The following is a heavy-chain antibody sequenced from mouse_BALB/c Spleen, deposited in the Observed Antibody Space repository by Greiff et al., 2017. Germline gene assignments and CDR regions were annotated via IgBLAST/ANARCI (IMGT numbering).Heavy chain of an antibody. CDR1: GDSITSGY. Sequence: DVLLVESGPSLVKPSQTLSLTCSVTGDSITSGYWNWIRKFPGNKLEYMGYISYSGSTYYNPSLKSRISITRDTSKNQYYLQLNSVTTEDTATYYCARPPYDGYDDFDYWGQGTTLTVSS. J-gene: IGHJ2*01. D-gene: IGHD2-3*01. V-gene: IGHV3-8*02. CDR3: ARPPYDGYDDFDY. CDR2: ISYSGST.